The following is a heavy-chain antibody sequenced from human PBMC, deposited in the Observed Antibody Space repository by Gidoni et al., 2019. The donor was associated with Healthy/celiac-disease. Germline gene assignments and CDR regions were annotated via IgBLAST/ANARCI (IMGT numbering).Heavy chain of an antibody. CDR1: GFTVSSYW. J-gene: IGHJ4*02. V-gene: IGHV3-7*04. D-gene: IGHD3-9*01. CDR2: IKQDGSEK. CDR3: ARDDILERDY. Sequence: EVQLVESGGGLVQPGGSLRLSCAASGFTVSSYWMSWVRQATGKGLEWVANIKQDGSEKYYVDSVKGRFTISRDNAKNSLYLQMNSLRAEDTAVYYCARDDILERDYWGQGTLVTVSS.